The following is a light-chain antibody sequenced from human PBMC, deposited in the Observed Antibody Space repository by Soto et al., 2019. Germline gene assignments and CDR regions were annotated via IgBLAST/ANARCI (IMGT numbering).Light chain of an antibody. CDR1: QSVSVN. CDR3: QSYGSSRM. J-gene: IGKJ1*01. V-gene: IGKV3-20*01. CDR2: DAS. Sequence: EIALREAPGTQSVYQKIGTTPSFRASQSVSVNLAWYQQKPGQAPRLLIYDASSRATGIPDRFSGSGSGTDCTLSIIRLEPEDFAVYFCQSYGSSRMFGHGTKVDIK.